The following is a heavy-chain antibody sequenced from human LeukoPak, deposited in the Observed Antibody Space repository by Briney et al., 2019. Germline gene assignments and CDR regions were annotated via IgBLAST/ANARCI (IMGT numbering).Heavy chain of an antibody. V-gene: IGHV3-7*03. D-gene: IGHD3-16*01. Sequence: LPGGSLRLSCAASGFTFSNYWMSWVRQAPGKGPEWMGNIKEDGSEAYYVDSVKGRFTISRDNAQNSLYLHMHSLRVEDTAVYYCARDPYDSNFDYWGQGTLVTVSS. CDR1: GFTFSNYW. J-gene: IGHJ4*02. CDR3: ARDPYDSNFDY. CDR2: IKEDGSEA.